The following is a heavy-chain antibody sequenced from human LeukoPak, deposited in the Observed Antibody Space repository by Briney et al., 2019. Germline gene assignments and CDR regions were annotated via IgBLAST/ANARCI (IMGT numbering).Heavy chain of an antibody. V-gene: IGHV3-23*01. CDR3: AKSLGNQGVIDY. J-gene: IGHJ4*02. Sequence: RGSLRLSCAASGFTFSSYAMSWVRQAPGKGLEWVSGINGGNGGTYYADFVKGRFTISRDNSKNTLYLQMNSLRPEDTALYYCAKSLGNQGVIDYWGQGTLVTVSS. D-gene: IGHD3-10*01. CDR2: INGGNGGT. CDR1: GFTFSSYA.